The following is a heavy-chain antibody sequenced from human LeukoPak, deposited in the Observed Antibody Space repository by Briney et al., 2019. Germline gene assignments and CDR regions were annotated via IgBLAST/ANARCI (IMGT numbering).Heavy chain of an antibody. Sequence: SETLSLTCTVSGGSVSSGGYYWSWIRQPPGKGLEWIGHVYYTGSTNFNPSLKSRVTISVDTSKNQFFLKLNPVAAADTAVYYCARSAGWLKGAVFDVWGQGTVVTVSS. CDR2: VYYTGST. J-gene: IGHJ3*01. V-gene: IGHV4-61*08. D-gene: IGHD6-19*01. CDR1: GGSVSSGGYY. CDR3: ARSAGWLKGAVFDV.